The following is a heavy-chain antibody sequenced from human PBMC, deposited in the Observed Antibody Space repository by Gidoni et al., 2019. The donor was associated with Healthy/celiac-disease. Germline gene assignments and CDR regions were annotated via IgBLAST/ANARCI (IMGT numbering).Heavy chain of an antibody. V-gene: IGHV3-23*01. J-gene: IGHJ4*02. CDR1: GFTFSSSA. D-gene: IGHD4-4*01. Sequence: EVQLLESGGGLVQPEWSLSLSGAASGFTFSSSAMSWVRQAPGKGLEWVSAISGSGGSTYYADSVKGRFTISRDNSKNTLYLQMNSLRAEDTAVDYCAKESLAVTDYWGQGTLVTVSS. CDR2: ISGSGGST. CDR3: AKESLAVTDY.